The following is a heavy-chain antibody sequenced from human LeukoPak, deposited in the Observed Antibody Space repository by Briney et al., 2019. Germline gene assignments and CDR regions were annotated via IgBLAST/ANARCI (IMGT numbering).Heavy chain of an antibody. J-gene: IGHJ4*02. CDR3: AKGFYTDKTYFYFDN. V-gene: IGHV4-4*07. CDR1: GDSISGFL. D-gene: IGHD2-2*02. CDR2: IYSSGTT. Sequence: SETLSLTCTVSGDSISGFLGSWIRQPAGKGLEWIGRIYSSGTTYYNPSLKSRVTLSVDTSNNQFSLNLRSVTAADTAVYYCAKGFYTDKTYFYFDNWGQGTVVTVSS.